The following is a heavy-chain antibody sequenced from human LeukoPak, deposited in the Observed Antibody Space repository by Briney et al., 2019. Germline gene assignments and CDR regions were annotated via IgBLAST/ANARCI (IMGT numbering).Heavy chain of an antibody. CDR2: ISGSGGST. D-gene: IGHD1-26*01. J-gene: IGHJ6*03. Sequence: GGSPRLSCAASGFTFSSYAMSWVRQAPGKGLEWVSAISGSGGSTYYADSVKGRFTISRDNSKNTLYLQMNSLRAEDTAVYYCAKFSSGSSRDYYYYMDVWGKGTTVTVSS. CDR1: GFTFSSYA. CDR3: AKFSSGSSRDYYYYMDV. V-gene: IGHV3-23*01.